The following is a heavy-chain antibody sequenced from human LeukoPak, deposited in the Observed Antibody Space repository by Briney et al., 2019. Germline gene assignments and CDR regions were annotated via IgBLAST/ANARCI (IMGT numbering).Heavy chain of an antibody. D-gene: IGHD5-18*01. J-gene: IGHJ4*02. V-gene: IGHV3-23*01. Sequence: PGGSLRLSCAASGFTFSSYAMSWVRQAPGKGLEWVSAISGGGGSTYYADSVKGRFTISRDNSKNTLYLQMNSLRAEDTAVYYCAKAGYSYDNYFDYWGQGTLVTVSS. CDR3: AKAGYSYDNYFDY. CDR2: ISGGGGST. CDR1: GFTFSSYA.